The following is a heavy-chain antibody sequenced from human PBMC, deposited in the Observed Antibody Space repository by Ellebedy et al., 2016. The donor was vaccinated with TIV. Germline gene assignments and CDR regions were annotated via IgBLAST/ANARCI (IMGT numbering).Heavy chain of an antibody. CDR2: IYSGGST. CDR1: GFMVSYYY. V-gene: IGHV3-53*01. CDR3: ARDLGNTYDLDAFDI. Sequence: PGGSLRLSCAASGFMVSYYYMSWVRQAPGKGLECVSVIYSGGSTYYADSVKGRFTISRDNSKNTLYLQMNSLRAEDTAMYFGARDLGNTYDLDAFDIWGQGTMVTVSS. D-gene: IGHD5-18*01. J-gene: IGHJ3*02.